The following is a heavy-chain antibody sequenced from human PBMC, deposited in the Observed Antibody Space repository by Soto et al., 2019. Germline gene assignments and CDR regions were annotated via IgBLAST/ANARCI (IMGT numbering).Heavy chain of an antibody. D-gene: IGHD3-16*01. V-gene: IGHV4-34*01. J-gene: IGHJ4*02. Sequence: SETLSLTCTVSGASISGFYWSWIRKSAGKGLEWIGEVSHSGNTKYYPSLRSRVTLSVDSSKNQISLALTSVTAADTAVYYCARAKFESTGWHQFGIWGQGTLVTVSS. CDR1: GASISGFY. CDR2: VSHSGNT. CDR3: ARAKFESTGWHQFGI.